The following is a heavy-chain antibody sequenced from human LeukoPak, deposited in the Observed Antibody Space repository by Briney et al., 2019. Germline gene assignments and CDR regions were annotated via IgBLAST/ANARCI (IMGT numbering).Heavy chain of an antibody. V-gene: IGHV3-48*01. CDR1: GFTFSTYS. CDR2: ISSSSSTI. J-gene: IGHJ4*02. Sequence: GGSLRLSCAASGFTFSTYSMNWVRQAPGKGLERVSYISSSSSTIYYADSVKGRFTISRDNAKNSLYLQMNSLRAEDTAVYYCARDLFLEEGVVVFDYWGQGTLVTVSS. CDR3: ARDLFLEEGVVVFDY. D-gene: IGHD2-15*01.